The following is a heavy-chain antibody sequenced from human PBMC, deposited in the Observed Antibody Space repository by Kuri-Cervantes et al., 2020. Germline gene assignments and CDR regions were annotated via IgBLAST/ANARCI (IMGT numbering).Heavy chain of an antibody. CDR2: IKQDGSEK. CDR3: ARDGDLTGYYWDYYGMDV. Sequence: LSLTCAASGFTFSSYWMSWVRQAPGKGLEWVANIKQDGSEKYYVDSVKGRFTISRDNAKNSLYLQMSSLRAEDTAVYYCARDGDLTGYYWDYYGMDVWGQGTTVTVSS. D-gene: IGHD3-9*01. V-gene: IGHV3-7*01. CDR1: GFTFSSYW. J-gene: IGHJ6*02.